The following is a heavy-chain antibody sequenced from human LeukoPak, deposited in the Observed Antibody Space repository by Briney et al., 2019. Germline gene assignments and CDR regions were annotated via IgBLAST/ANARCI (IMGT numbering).Heavy chain of an antibody. Sequence: SVKVSCKASGGTFSSFAISWVRQAPGQGLECMGRIIPMSGIVNYAQKFQGRITITADKSTSTGYMELSSLRSEDTAVYYCARDLRLGYLLWNDAFDIWGQGTMVTVSA. D-gene: IGHD3-16*01. CDR1: GGTFSSFA. J-gene: IGHJ3*02. CDR3: ARDLRLGYLLWNDAFDI. CDR2: IIPMSGIV. V-gene: IGHV1-69*04.